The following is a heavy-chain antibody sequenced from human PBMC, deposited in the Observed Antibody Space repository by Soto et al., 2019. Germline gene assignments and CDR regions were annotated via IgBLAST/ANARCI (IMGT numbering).Heavy chain of an antibody. Sequence: QVQLVQSGAEVKKPGASVKVSCKASGYTFTRNAIHWVRQAPGQRLEWIGKIDAGNGNTKYSQKFQDRVTITRDTSASAAYMELRTLRSEDTSIYYCARSETDYSRCAFWGQGTLVTVSS. D-gene: IGHD3-9*01. CDR3: ARSETDYSRCAF. CDR2: IDAGNGNT. V-gene: IGHV1-3*01. CDR1: GYTFTRNA. J-gene: IGHJ4*02.